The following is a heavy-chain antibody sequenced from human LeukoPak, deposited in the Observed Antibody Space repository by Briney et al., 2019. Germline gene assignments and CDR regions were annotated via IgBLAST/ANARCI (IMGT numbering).Heavy chain of an antibody. CDR2: INHSGST. J-gene: IGHJ3*02. CDR1: GVSFSGYY. D-gene: IGHD6-13*01. CDR3: AKHRGAAGWRSFDI. V-gene: IGHV4-34*01. Sequence: SETLSLTCAVYGVSFSGYYWSWIRQPPGKGLEWIGEINHSGSTNYNPSLKSRVTISVDTSKNQFSLKLNSVTAADTAVYYCAKHRGAAGWRSFDIWGQGTMVTVSS.